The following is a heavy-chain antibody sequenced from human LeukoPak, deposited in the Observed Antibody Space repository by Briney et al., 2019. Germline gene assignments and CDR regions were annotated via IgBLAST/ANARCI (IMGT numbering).Heavy chain of an antibody. V-gene: IGHV3-30*04. CDR1: GFNFHNFA. D-gene: IGHD5-24*01. Sequence: GGSLRLSCEASGFNFHNFAMHWVRQAPGKGLEWVAVISNDERNKYYTDSVKGRFTISRDNSKSTVYLQMNSLRPEDTAMYYCARPSPPGDGYNPCDYWGPGALVIVSS. CDR2: ISNDERNK. CDR3: ARPSPPGDGYNPCDY. J-gene: IGHJ4*02.